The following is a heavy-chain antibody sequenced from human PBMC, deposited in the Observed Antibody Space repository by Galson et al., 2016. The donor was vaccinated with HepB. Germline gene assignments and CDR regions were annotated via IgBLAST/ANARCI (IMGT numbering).Heavy chain of an antibody. J-gene: IGHJ3*02. CDR2: TYYRSGWMN. CDR3: AREYINSFDI. D-gene: IGHD1-1*01. CDR1: GDSVSRNFVA. Sequence: CAISGDSVSRNFVAWNWIRQSPSRGLEWLGRTYYRSGWMNDYPVSVKSRISISPDTSKNQSSLQLNSVTPEDTAVYYCAREYINSFDIWGQGTMVTVSS. V-gene: IGHV6-1*01.